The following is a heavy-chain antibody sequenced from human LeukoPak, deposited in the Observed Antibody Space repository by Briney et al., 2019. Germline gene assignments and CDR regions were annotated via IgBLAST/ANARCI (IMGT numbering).Heavy chain of an antibody. CDR2: INPNSGGT. Sequence: ASVKVSCKASGYTFTGYYMHWVRQAPGQGLEWMGWINPNSGGTNYAQKFQGRVTMTRDTSISTAYMELSRLRSDDTAVYYCARRPLYYDSSGPFSWGQGTLVTVSS. CDR3: ARRPLYYDSSGPFS. V-gene: IGHV1-2*02. J-gene: IGHJ4*02. CDR1: GYTFTGYY. D-gene: IGHD3-22*01.